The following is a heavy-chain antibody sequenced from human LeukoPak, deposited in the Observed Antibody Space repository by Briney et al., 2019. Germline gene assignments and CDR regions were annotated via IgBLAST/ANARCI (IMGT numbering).Heavy chain of an antibody. J-gene: IGHJ4*02. CDR1: GGSISSYY. D-gene: IGHD3-16*01. V-gene: IGHV4-59*01. Sequence: PSETLSLTCTVSGGSISSYYWSWIRQPPGKGLEWIGYIYYSGSTNYNPSLKSRVTISVDTSKNQFSLKLSSVTAADTAVYYCARSYGVAWGYDYWGQGTLVTVSS. CDR3: ARSYGVAWGYDY. CDR2: IYYSGST.